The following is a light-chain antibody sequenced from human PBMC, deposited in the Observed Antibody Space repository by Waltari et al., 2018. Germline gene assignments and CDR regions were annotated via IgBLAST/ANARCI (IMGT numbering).Light chain of an antibody. V-gene: IGLV2-14*01. CDR3: SSYTSSSNYV. CDR2: DVS. J-gene: IGLJ1*01. Sequence: QSALTQPASVSGSPGQSITISCTGTRSYVGGYNYVSWYQQHPGKAPKLMIYDVSKRPSGVSNRFSGSKSGNTASLTISGLQAEDEADYYCSSYTSSSNYVFGTGTKVTVL. CDR1: RSYVGGYNY.